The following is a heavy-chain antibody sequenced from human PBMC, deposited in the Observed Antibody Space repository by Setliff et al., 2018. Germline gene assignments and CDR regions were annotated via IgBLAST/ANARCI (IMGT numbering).Heavy chain of an antibody. CDR1: GGSISPYF. CDR3: RQAVVGRDVFDI. J-gene: IGHJ3*02. CDR2: INHSGSG. D-gene: IGHD1-1*01. V-gene: IGHV4-34*01. Sequence: KASETLSLTCTVSGGSISPYFWSWIRQPPGKGLEWFGEINHSGSGDYNPSFKSRVTISVDTSKKQFSLTLTSVTAADTALYYCRQAVVGRDVFDIWGQGTVVTVSS.